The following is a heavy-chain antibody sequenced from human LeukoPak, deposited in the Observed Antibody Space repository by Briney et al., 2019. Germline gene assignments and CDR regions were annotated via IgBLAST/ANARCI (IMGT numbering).Heavy chain of an antibody. CDR2: IIPIFGTA. CDR3: AREYSSSWYGSRVSMNAFDI. Sequence: SVKVSCKASGGTFSSYAISWVRQAPGQGLEWMGGIIPIFGTANYAQKFQGRVTITADESTSTAYMELSSLRSEDTAVYYCAREYSSSWYGSRVSMNAFDIWGQGTMVTVSS. J-gene: IGHJ3*02. CDR1: GGTFSSYA. V-gene: IGHV1-69*01. D-gene: IGHD6-13*01.